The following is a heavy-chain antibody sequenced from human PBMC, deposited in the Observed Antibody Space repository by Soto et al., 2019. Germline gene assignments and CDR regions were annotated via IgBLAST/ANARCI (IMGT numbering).Heavy chain of an antibody. D-gene: IGHD2-8*01. CDR3: AKDRVGGVPDAFDI. CDR2: ISGSGTTT. V-gene: IGHV3-23*01. CDR1: GFTSTNYV. J-gene: IGHJ3*02. Sequence: PGGSLRLSCAASGFTSTNYVMNWVRQAPGKGLEWVSSISGSGTTTFYAGSVKGRFIISRDNSKNTLYLQMNSLRAEDTALYYCAKDRVGGVPDAFDIWGQGTMVTVSS.